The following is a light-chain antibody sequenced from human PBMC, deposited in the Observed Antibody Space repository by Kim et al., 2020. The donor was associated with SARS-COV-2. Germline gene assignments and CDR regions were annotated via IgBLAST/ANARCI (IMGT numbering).Light chain of an antibody. V-gene: IGLV3-21*04. J-gene: IGLJ2*01. CDR2: YDS. CDR3: QVWDSSSDHGEVV. CDR1: NIGSKS. Sequence: GKTARITCGGNNIGSKSVHWYQQKPGQAPVLVIYYDSDRPSGIPERFSGSNSGNTATLTISRVEAGDEADYYCQVWDSSSDHGEVVFGGGTQLTVL.